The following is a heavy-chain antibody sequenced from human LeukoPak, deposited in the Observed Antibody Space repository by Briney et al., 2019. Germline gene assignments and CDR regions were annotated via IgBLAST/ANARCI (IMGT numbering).Heavy chain of an antibody. CDR3: ARGEAARSDFDY. V-gene: IGHV1-8*03. Sequence: VASVKVSCKASGYTFTSYGISWVRQAPGQGLEWMGWMNPNSGNTGYAQKFQGRVTITRNTSISTAYMELSSLRSEDTAVYYCARGEAARSDFDYWGQGTLVTVSS. CDR2: MNPNSGNT. CDR1: GYTFTSYG. D-gene: IGHD6-6*01. J-gene: IGHJ4*02.